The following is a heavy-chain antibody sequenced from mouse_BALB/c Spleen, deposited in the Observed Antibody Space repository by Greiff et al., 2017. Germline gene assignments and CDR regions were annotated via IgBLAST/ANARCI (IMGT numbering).Heavy chain of an antibody. CDR1: GFTFSSFG. CDR3: ARSNYGNYYFDY. Sequence: EVHLVESGGGLVQPGGSRKLSCAASGFTFSSFGMHWVRQAPEKGLEWVAYISSGSSTIYYADTVKGRFTISRDNPKNTLFLQMTSLRSEDTAMYYCARSNYGNYYFDYWGQGTTLTVSS. V-gene: IGHV5-17*02. CDR2: ISSGSSTI. D-gene: IGHD2-1*01. J-gene: IGHJ2*01.